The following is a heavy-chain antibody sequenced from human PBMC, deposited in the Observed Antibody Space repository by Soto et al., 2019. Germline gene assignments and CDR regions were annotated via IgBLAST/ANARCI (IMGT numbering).Heavy chain of an antibody. CDR1: GGYISSGDYY. D-gene: IGHD3-10*01. V-gene: IGHV4-30-4*01. Sequence: SETLSLTCTVSGGYISSGDYYWSWIRQPPGKGLECIGYIYYSGSTYYNPSLKSRVTISVDTSKNQFSLKLSSVTAADTAVCYCARRKSSPYFAYWGQGKRVTVS. CDR2: IYYSGST. J-gene: IGHJ4*02. CDR3: ARRKSSPYFAY.